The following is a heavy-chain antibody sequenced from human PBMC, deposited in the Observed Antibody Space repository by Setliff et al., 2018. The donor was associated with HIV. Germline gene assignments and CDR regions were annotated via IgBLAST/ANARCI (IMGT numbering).Heavy chain of an antibody. J-gene: IGHJ4*02. Sequence: ASETLSLTCTVSGGSISSHYWSWIRQPPGKGLKWIGEINHSGSTNHKPSLKSRVIISVDTSKNQFSLNLSSVTAAKTAVHYGARGTVITYFYDSSGSFDYWGQGTLVTVSS. CDR1: GGSISSHY. CDR3: ARGTVITYFYDSSGSFDY. D-gene: IGHD3-22*01. CDR2: INHSGST. V-gene: IGHV4-34*01.